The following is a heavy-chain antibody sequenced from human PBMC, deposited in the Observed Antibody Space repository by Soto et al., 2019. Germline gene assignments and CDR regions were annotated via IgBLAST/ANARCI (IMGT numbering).Heavy chain of an antibody. CDR1: GGTFSSYA. V-gene: IGHV1-69*06. D-gene: IGHD1-26*01. CDR2: IIPIFGTA. CDR3: ARAYRSGSYPRNNYYGMDV. Sequence: QVQLVQSGAEVKKPGSSVKVSCKASGGTFSSYAISWVRQAPGQGLEWMGGIIPIFGTANYAQKFQGRVTITADKSTSTAYMELSSLRSEDTAVYYCARAYRSGSYPRNNYYGMDVWGQGTTVTVSS. J-gene: IGHJ6*02.